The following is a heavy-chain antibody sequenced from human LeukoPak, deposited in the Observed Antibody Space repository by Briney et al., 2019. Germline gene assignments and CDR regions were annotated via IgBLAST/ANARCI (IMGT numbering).Heavy chain of an antibody. V-gene: IGHV1-69*04. CDR1: GGTFSSYA. J-gene: IGHJ4*02. CDR3: ARALEDTAMVHILTL. Sequence: SVKVSCKASGGTFSSYAISWVRQAPGQGLEWMGRIIPILGIANYAQKFQGRVTITADKSTSTAYMELSSLRSEDTAVYYCARALEDTAMVHILTLWGQGTLVIVSS. CDR2: IIPILGIA. D-gene: IGHD5-18*01.